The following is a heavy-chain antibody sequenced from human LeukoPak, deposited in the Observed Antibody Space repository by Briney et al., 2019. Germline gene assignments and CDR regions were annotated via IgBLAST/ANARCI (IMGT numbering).Heavy chain of an antibody. Sequence: GGSLRLSCAASGFTFSSYSMNWVRQAPGKGLEWVSFISSSSSYRYYADSVKGRFTISRDNAKNSLYLQMNSLRPEDTAVYYCARLIRGLPNWGQGTLVTVSS. CDR1: GFTFSSYS. D-gene: IGHD3-16*01. CDR2: ISSSSSYR. CDR3: ARLIRGLPN. J-gene: IGHJ4*02. V-gene: IGHV3-21*01.